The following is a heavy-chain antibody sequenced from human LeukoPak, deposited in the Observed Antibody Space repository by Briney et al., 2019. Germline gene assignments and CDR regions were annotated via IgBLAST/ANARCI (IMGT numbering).Heavy chain of an antibody. Sequence: SETLSLTCTVSGGSISSYYWSWLRQPPGKGLEWIGYIYYSGSTNYNPSLKSRVTISVDTSKNQFSLKLSSVTAADTAVYYCARENLTGYYKTLDYWGQGTLVTVSS. V-gene: IGHV4-59*01. CDR1: GGSISSYY. CDR3: ARENLTGYYKTLDY. CDR2: IYYSGST. J-gene: IGHJ4*02. D-gene: IGHD3-9*01.